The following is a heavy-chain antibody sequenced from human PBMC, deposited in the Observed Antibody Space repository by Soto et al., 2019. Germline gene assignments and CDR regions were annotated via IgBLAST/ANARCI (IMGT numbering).Heavy chain of an antibody. CDR2: IKQDESKK. Sequence: EVQLEESGGGLVQPGGSLRLSCAASGFTLGTYWMTWVRQAPGKGLEWVANIKQDESKKSYLDSVRGRFTISRDNARNSLYLQMNSLRVENTGLYYCARDVSPGSSSLYLDVFDIWGQWTMVIVSS. J-gene: IGHJ3*02. CDR1: GFTLGTYW. D-gene: IGHD3-10*01. CDR3: ARDVSPGSSSLYLDVFDI. V-gene: IGHV3-7*05.